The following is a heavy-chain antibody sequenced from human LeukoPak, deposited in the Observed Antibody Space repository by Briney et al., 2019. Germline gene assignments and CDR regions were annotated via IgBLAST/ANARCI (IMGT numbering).Heavy chain of an antibody. D-gene: IGHD2-2*01. CDR2: ISWNSGTV. CDR3: AKASADWYFDL. V-gene: IGHV3-9*03. CDR1: GFNFNDYA. Sequence: GGSLRLSCAASGFNFNDYAMHWVRRAPGKGLEWVSGISWNSGTVGYADSVKGRFTISRDNSKKSLYLQMNSLRAEDMALYYCAKASADWYFDLWGRGTLVTVSS. J-gene: IGHJ2*01.